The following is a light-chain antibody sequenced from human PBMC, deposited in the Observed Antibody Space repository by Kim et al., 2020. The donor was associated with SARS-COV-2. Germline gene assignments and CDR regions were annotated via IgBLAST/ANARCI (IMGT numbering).Light chain of an antibody. CDR2: AAS. V-gene: IGKV1-33*01. J-gene: IGKJ2*01. CDR1: QDISNY. CDR3: QQYDGLPFT. Sequence: SASVGDRVTITCPASQDISNYLNWFQQKPGKAPKFLIYAASNLETGVPSRFSGSGSGTDFTFTISSLQPEDIATYFCQQYDGLPFTFGQGTKLEI.